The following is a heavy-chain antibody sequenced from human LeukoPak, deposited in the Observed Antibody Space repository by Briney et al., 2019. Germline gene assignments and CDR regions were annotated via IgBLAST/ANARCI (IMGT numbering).Heavy chain of an antibody. CDR3: AKDAPSRRDGYNSGY. Sequence: GGSLRLSCAASGFTFSSYSMNWVRQAPGKGLEWVSAIGGSGGSTYYADSVKGRFTISRDNSKNTLYLQMNSLRAEDTAVYYCAKDAPSRRDGYNSGYWGQGTLVTVSS. D-gene: IGHD5-12*01. V-gene: IGHV3-23*01. CDR2: IGGSGGST. J-gene: IGHJ4*02. CDR1: GFTFSSYS.